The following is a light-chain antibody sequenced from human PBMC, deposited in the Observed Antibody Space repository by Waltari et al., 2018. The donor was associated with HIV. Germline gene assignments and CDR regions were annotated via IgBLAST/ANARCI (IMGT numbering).Light chain of an antibody. CDR3: QQYNNWPIT. CDR2: WSS. CDR1: QSVSSN. V-gene: IGKV3-15*01. J-gene: IGKJ5*01. Sequence: EIVMTQSPATLSVSPGERATLSCGASQSVSSNLAWYQQKPGQAPRPLIYWSSTRATDIPARFSGSRSGTDFTLTISSLQSEDFAVYYCQQYNNWPITFGQGTRLAI.